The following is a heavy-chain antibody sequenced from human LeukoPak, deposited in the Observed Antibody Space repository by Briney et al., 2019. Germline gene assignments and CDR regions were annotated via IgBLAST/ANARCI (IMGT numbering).Heavy chain of an antibody. J-gene: IGHJ1*01. CDR1: GGSISSYY. CDR3: ARDDYGDYTLHH. Sequence: PSETLSLTCTVSGGSISSYYWSWIRQPPGKGLQWIGYIHYSGSTNYNPPLKSRVTISVDTSKNQFSLKLTSVTAADTAVYYCARDDYGDYTLHHWGQGTLVTVSS. CDR2: IHYSGST. D-gene: IGHD4-17*01. V-gene: IGHV4-59*01.